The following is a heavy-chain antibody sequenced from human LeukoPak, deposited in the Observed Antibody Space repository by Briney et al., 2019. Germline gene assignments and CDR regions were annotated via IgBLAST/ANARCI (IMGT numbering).Heavy chain of an antibody. CDR3: ARDQATIILGYFDY. D-gene: IGHD3-22*01. J-gene: IGHJ4*02. CDR2: VSYSGST. CDR1: GGSISSTYYY. V-gene: IGHV4-39*07. Sequence: SETLSLTCSVSGGSISSTYYYWGWIRQPPGKGLEWIGSVSYSGSTYYNLSLKSRVTISVDSSKNQFSLKLSSVTAADTAVYYCARDQATIILGYFDYWGQGTLVTVSS.